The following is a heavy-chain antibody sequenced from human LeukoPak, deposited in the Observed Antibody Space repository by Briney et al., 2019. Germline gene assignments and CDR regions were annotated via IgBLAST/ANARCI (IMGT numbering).Heavy chain of an antibody. V-gene: IGHV3-30*02. CDR3: ARFYANEWELPH. CDR1: GFTFSSYG. J-gene: IGHJ4*02. Sequence: GGSLRLSCAASGFTFSSYGIHWVRQAPGKGLEWVAFIRYDGSNKYYADSVKGRFTISRDNSKNTLYLQMNSLRAEDTAVYYCARFYANEWELPHWGQGTLVTVSS. D-gene: IGHD1-26*01. CDR2: IRYDGSNK.